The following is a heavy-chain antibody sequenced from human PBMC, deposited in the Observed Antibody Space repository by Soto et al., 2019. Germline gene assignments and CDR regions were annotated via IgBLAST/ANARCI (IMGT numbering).Heavy chain of an antibody. CDR2: ISYEGSNK. D-gene: IGHD2-2*01. J-gene: IGHJ4*02. Sequence: GGSLRLSCAASGFTFSSYGMHWVRQAPGKGLEWVAVISYEGSNKYYADSVKGRFTISRDNSKNTLYLQMNSLRAEDTAVYYCAKDRPDYVVVPAAIGYFDYWGQGTLVTVSS. V-gene: IGHV3-30*18. CDR1: GFTFSSYG. CDR3: AKDRPDYVVVPAAIGYFDY.